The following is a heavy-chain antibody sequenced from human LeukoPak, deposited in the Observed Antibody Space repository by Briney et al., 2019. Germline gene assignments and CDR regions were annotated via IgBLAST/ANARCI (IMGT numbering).Heavy chain of an antibody. CDR3: GRDPNGDYIGAFDM. CDR1: GFTFSSYA. CDR2: IRGCGGST. V-gene: IGHV3-23*01. Sequence: PGGSLRLSCAASGFTFSSYAMSWVRQAPGKGLEWVSAIRGCGGSTYYADSVKDRFTISRDNSKNTLYLQMNSLRAEDTAVYYCGRDPNGDYIGAFDMWGQGTVVTVSS. J-gene: IGHJ3*02. D-gene: IGHD4-17*01.